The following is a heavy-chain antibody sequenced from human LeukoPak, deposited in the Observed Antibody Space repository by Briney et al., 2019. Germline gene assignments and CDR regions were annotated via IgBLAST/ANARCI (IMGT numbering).Heavy chain of an antibody. Sequence: SETLSLTCTVSGGSISSYYWSWIRQPPGKGLEWIGYIYYSGSTNYNPSLKSRVTISVDTSKNQFSLELSSVTAADTAVYYCARGDYYGSGSYYPYFDYWGQGTLVTVSS. J-gene: IGHJ4*02. CDR2: IYYSGST. CDR3: ARGDYYGSGSYYPYFDY. CDR1: GGSISSYY. D-gene: IGHD3-10*01. V-gene: IGHV4-59*01.